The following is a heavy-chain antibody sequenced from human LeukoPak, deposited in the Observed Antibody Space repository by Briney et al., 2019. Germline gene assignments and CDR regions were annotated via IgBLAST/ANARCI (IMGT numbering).Heavy chain of an antibody. CDR3: ARSRITIFGVVIIYYYGMDV. V-gene: IGHV4-34*01. CDR1: GGSFSGYY. CDR2: INHSGST. J-gene: IGHJ6*02. Sequence: SETLSLTCAVYGGSFSGYYWSWIRQPPGKGLEWIGEINHSGSTNYNPSLKSRVTISVDTSKNQFSLKLSSVTAADTAVYYCARSRITIFGVVIIYYYGMDVWGQGTTVTVSS. D-gene: IGHD3-3*01.